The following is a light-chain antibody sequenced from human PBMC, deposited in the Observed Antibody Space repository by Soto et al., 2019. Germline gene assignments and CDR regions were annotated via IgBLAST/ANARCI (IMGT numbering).Light chain of an antibody. J-gene: IGLJ1*01. V-gene: IGLV2-14*01. CDR1: SSDVGGYNY. Sequence: QSALTQPASVSGSPGQSITISCTGTSSDVGGYNYVSWYQQHPGKAPNLMIYDVSHRPSGVSNRFSGSKSGNTASLTISGLQAEDEADYYCSSYTSSSTLYVFGTGTKLTVL. CDR2: DVS. CDR3: SSYTSSSTLYV.